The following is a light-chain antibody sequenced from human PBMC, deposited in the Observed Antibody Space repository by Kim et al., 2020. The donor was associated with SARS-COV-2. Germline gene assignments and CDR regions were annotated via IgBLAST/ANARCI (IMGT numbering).Light chain of an antibody. CDR2: GAS. Sequence: APGERATLSCRASQSVSNNYLAWYQQKPGQAPRLLIYGASSRATGIPDRFSGSGSGTDFTLTISRLGPEDFAVFYCQQYGGSPRTFGQGTKVDIK. CDR1: QSVSNNY. J-gene: IGKJ1*01. CDR3: QQYGGSPRT. V-gene: IGKV3-20*01.